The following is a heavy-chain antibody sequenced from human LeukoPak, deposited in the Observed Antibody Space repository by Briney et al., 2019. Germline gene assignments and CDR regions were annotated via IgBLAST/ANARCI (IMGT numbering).Heavy chain of an antibody. J-gene: IGHJ5*02. CDR2: IRYDGSNK. Sequence: GGSLRLSCAASGFTFSSYGMHWVRQAPGKGLEWVAFIRYDGSNKYYADSVKGRFTISRDNSKNTLYLQMNSLRAEDTAVYYCAKDFEFVVVADEWFDPWGQGTLVTVSS. CDR1: GFTFSSYG. CDR3: AKDFEFVVVADEWFDP. V-gene: IGHV3-30*02. D-gene: IGHD2-15*01.